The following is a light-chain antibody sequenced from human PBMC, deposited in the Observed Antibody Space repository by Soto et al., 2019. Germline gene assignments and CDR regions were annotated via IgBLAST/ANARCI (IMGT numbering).Light chain of an antibody. CDR1: SSDIGAYDH. CDR2: SVS. CDR3: SSYTGGNPSYV. J-gene: IGLJ1*01. Sequence: QSVLTQPASVSGSPGQSITISCSGTSSDIGAYDHVAWFQQFPGKTPKLVIYSVSNRPSGVSYRFSGSKSGNTASLTVSGLQAEDEADYYCSSYTGGNPSYVFGTGTKVTVL. V-gene: IGLV2-14*01.